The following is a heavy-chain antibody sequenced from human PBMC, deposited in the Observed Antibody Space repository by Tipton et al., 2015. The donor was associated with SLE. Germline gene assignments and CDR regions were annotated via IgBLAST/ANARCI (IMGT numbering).Heavy chain of an antibody. V-gene: IGHV1-18*01. CDR1: GYTFTSFG. J-gene: IGHJ1*01. CDR3: ARVGWGYSGKGFFQP. Sequence: QLVQSGAEVKKPGASVKVSCKASGYTFTSFGISWVRQAPGQGLEWMGWISGYTGNTNYAQKLQGRVTMTTDTSTSTAYMELRSMRSDVTVVYYCARVGWGYSGKGFFQPWGHVSLFTVSS. D-gene: IGHD2-15*01. CDR2: ISGYTGNT.